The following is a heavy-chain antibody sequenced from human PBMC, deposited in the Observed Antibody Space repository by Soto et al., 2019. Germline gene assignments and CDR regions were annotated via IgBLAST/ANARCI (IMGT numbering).Heavy chain of an antibody. CDR1: GFSFGRRA. D-gene: IGHD3-10*01. V-gene: IGHV3-23*01. J-gene: IGHJ4*02. CDR2: ITENGGDT. Sequence: GPLSLSCVAPGFSFGRRALRGVRQAQGEGREWVSTITENGGDTKYADSVRGRFTMSRDNSKKTIYLQMNSLRVEDSALYYCARGSTDSYPGSRIFDFWGRGTLVTVSS. CDR3: ARGSTDSYPGSRIFDF.